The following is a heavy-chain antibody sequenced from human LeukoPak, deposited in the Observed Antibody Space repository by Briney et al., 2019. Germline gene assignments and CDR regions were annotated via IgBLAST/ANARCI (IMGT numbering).Heavy chain of an antibody. D-gene: IGHD2-15*01. J-gene: IGHJ5*02. CDR2: IIPTFGTA. V-gene: IGHV1-69*05. CDR3: ARSEMDIVVGT. Sequence: SVKVSCKASGGTFSSYAISWVRQAPGQGLEWMGRIIPTFGTANYAQKFQGRVTITTDESTSTAYMELSSLRSEDTAVYYCARSEMDIVVGTWGQGTLVTVSS. CDR1: GGTFSSYA.